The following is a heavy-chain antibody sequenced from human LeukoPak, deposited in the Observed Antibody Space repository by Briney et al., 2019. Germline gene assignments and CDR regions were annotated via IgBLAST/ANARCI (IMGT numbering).Heavy chain of an antibody. D-gene: IGHD4-23*01. V-gene: IGHV3-21*01. CDR1: GFTFSSYS. Sequence: GGSLRLSCAASGFTFSSYSMNWVRQAPGKGLEWVSSISSSSSYIYYADSVKGRFTISRDNAKNSLYLQMNSLRAEDTAVYYCARDYELEPTVVVGAAFDIWGQGTMVTVSS. J-gene: IGHJ3*02. CDR2: ISSSSSYI. CDR3: ARDYELEPTVVVGAAFDI.